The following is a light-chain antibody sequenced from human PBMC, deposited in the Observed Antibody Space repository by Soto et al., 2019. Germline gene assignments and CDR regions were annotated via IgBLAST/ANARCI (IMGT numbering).Light chain of an antibody. CDR2: GNS. V-gene: IGLV1-40*01. CDR1: SSNIGAGYD. J-gene: IGLJ3*02. Sequence: QSALTQPPSVSGAPGQRVTISCTGSSSNIGAGYDVHWYQQLPGTAPKLLIYGNSNRPSGVPDRFSGSKSGTSASLAITGLQAEDEADYYCQSYDSSLSASEVFGGGTQLTVL. CDR3: QSYDSSLSASEV.